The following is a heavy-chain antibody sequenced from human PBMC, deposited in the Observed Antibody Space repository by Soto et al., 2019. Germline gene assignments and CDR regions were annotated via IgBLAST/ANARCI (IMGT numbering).Heavy chain of an antibody. J-gene: IGHJ4*02. CDR1: GGSISSRSYY. Sequence: QLQLQESGPGLVKPSETLSLTYTVSGGSISSRSYYWGWIRQPPGKGLEWIGSIYYSGSTYYNPSLKRLFTISVDTSKYHSSLKLSSVTAPDTSVYYCPRSECHWGQGTRLTVSS. V-gene: IGHV4-39*01. CDR2: IYYSGST. D-gene: IGHD2-2*01. CDR3: PRSECH.